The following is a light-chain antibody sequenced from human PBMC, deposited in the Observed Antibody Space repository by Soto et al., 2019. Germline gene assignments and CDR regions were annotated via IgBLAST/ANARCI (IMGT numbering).Light chain of an antibody. CDR3: QQSYSTPMYT. CDR1: QSISSY. J-gene: IGKJ2*01. Sequence: DIQMTQSPSSLSASVGDRVTITCRASQSISSYLNWYQQKPGKAPKLLIYAASSLQSGVPSRFSGSGSGTDFTLTISSLQHEDFATYYCQQSYSTPMYTFGQGTKLEI. CDR2: AAS. V-gene: IGKV1-39*01.